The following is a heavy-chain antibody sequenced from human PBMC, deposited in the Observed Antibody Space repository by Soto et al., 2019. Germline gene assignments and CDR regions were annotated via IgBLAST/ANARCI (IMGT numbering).Heavy chain of an antibody. Sequence: GGSLSLSCSSSGFTFSSYAMSWVRQAPGKGLEWVSAISGSGGSTYYADSVKGRFTISRDNSKNTLYLQMNSLRAEDTAVYYCAKDRLTMMDAFEMWGEGTMVTVSS. CDR3: AKDRLTMMDAFEM. CDR2: ISGSGGST. D-gene: IGHD3-22*01. J-gene: IGHJ3*02. V-gene: IGHV3-23*01. CDR1: GFTFSSYA.